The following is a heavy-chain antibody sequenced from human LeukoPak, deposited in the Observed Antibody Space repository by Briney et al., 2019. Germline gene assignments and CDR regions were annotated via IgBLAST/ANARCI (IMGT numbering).Heavy chain of an antibody. D-gene: IGHD1-26*01. CDR2: ISGSGGST. J-gene: IGHJ4*02. CDR3: AKDYTGATPFDY. CDR1: GFTFSSYA. V-gene: IGHV3-23*01. Sequence: GALRLSCAASGFTFSSYAMSWVRQAPGKGLEWVSAISGSGGSTYYADSVKGRFTISRDNSKNTLYLQMNSLRAEDTAVYYCAKDYTGATPFDYWGQGTLVTVSS.